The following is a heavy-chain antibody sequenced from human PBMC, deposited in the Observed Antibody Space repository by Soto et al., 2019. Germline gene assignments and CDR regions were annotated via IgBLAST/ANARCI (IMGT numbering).Heavy chain of an antibody. Sequence: QLQLQESGPGLLKPSETLSLTCTVSGVSIGDSDYFWGWIRQPPGKGLEWIASINSGGRTFYHPSLETRVAISVDSLKDQFSLMLTSTTAGDTAIYYCARLPSTTVHGTGTDYGGQGTVVTVSS. V-gene: IGHV4-39*01. CDR2: INSGGRT. J-gene: IGHJ4*02. CDR3: ARLPSTTVHGTGTDY. D-gene: IGHD1-1*01. CDR1: GVSIGDSDYF.